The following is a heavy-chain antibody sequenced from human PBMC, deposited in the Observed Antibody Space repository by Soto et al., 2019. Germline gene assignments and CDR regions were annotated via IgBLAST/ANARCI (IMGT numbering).Heavy chain of an antibody. J-gene: IGHJ4*02. D-gene: IGHD2-2*01. CDR1: GFTFSNAW. Sequence: GGSLRLSCAASGFTFSNAWMNWVRPAPGKGLGWGGRIKSKTDGGTTDYAAPVKGRFTISRDDSKNTLYLQMNSPKTEDTAVYYCTTADVVVPAASIDYWGQGTLVTVSS. CDR3: TTADVVVPAASIDY. V-gene: IGHV3-15*07. CDR2: IKSKTDGGTT.